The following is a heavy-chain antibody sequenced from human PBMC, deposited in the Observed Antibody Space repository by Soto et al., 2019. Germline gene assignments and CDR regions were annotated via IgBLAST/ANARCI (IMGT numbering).Heavy chain of an antibody. CDR3: GRGRSGQIVVFY. Sequence: ASVKVSCKASGYTFTGHYIHWVRQAPEQGPEWMGEIGPESGATRYAQRFQGRVTMTRDTSITTVYMELNNLSPDDTAVYYCGRGRSGQIVVFYWGQGTPVTVSS. V-gene: IGHV1-2*02. J-gene: IGHJ4*02. CDR2: IGPESGAT. CDR1: GYTFTGHY. D-gene: IGHD1-26*01.